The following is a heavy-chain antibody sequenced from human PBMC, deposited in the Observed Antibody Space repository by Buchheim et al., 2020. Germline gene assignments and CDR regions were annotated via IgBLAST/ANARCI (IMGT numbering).Heavy chain of an antibody. D-gene: IGHD3-10*01. CDR2: IDWDDDK. J-gene: IGHJ4*02. Sequence: QVTLRESGPALVKPTQTLTLTCTFSGFSLSSGGMCVSWIRQPPGKALEWLARIDWDDDKHYSISLKTRLTISKAPSKNQVVLTMTNVDPVDTATYYCARTRGYYGSGSYVIDYWGQGTL. CDR3: ARTRGYYGSGSYVIDY. CDR1: GFSLSSGGMC. V-gene: IGHV2-70*15.